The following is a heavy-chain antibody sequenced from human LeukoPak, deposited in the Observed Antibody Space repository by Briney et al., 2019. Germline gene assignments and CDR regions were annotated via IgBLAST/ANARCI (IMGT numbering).Heavy chain of an antibody. Sequence: PSETLSLTCTVSGGSIGSYYWSWIRQPPGKGLEWIGCIYTSGSTNYNPSLKSRVTISVDTSKNQFSLKLSSVTAADTAVYYCARTYYDFWSGYYGMDVWGKGTTVTVSS. CDR3: ARTYYDFWSGYYGMDV. J-gene: IGHJ6*04. CDR1: GGSIGSYY. CDR2: IYTSGST. V-gene: IGHV4-4*09. D-gene: IGHD3-3*01.